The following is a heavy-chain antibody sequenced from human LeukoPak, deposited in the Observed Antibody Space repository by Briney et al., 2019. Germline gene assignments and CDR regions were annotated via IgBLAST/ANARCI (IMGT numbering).Heavy chain of an antibody. J-gene: IGHJ4*02. CDR3: AKLVEMATVY. CDR1: GFTFSSYA. D-gene: IGHD5-24*01. CDR2: ISGSGGST. Sequence: PGGSLRLSCAASGFTFSSYAMSWVRQAPGKGLEWVSAISGSGGSTYYADSEKGRFPISRDNSKNTLYLQMNSLRAEDTSVYYCAKLVEMATVYWGQGTLVPVSS. V-gene: IGHV3-23*01.